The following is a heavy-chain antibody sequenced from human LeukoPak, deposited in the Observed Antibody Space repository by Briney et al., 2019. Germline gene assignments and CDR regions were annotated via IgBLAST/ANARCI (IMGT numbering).Heavy chain of an antibody. CDR3: ARDVVVVVGASRSNFYFYMDV. V-gene: IGHV1-2*02. J-gene: IGHJ6*03. D-gene: IGHD2-15*01. CDR2: INPNNGAT. Sequence: GASVKVSCKASGYTFTGYYIHWVRQAPGQGLEWMGWINPNNGATNYAQKFQGRITMTRDTSITTAYMELSSLRSDDTAIYYCARDVVVVVGASRSNFYFYMDVWGKGTTVTVYS. CDR1: GYTFTGYY.